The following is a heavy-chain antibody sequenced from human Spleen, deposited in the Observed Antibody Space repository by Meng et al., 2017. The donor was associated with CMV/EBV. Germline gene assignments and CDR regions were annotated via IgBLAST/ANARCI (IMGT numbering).Heavy chain of an antibody. J-gene: IGHJ4*02. Sequence: GESLKISCAASGFTFSYYWMHWVRQAPGKGLVWVSRIKSDGSTTNYADSVKGRFTISRDNAKNTLNLQMNSLRAEDTAVYYCARGLAGPGNYWGQGTLVTVSS. CDR3: ARGLAGPGNY. V-gene: IGHV3-74*01. CDR2: IKSDGSTT. CDR1: GFTFSYYW. D-gene: IGHD6-19*01.